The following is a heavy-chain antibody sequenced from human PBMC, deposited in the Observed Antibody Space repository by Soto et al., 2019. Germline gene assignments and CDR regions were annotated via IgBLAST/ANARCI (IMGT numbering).Heavy chain of an antibody. J-gene: IGHJ6*02. Sequence: GGSLRLSCVASDFTFSNRWMHWVRQVPGKGLVWVSHINSDGSSTTYADSVKGRFTISRDNAKKTVYLQMNSLRAEDTAVYFCARDNSYALDAWGQGTTATV. V-gene: IGHV3-74*03. CDR2: INSDGSST. CDR1: DFTFSNRW. CDR3: ARDNSYALDA.